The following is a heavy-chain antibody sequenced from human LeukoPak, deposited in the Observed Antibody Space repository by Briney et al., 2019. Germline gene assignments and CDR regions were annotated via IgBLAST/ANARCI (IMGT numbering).Heavy chain of an antibody. D-gene: IGHD6-13*01. CDR2: ISAYNGNT. J-gene: IGHJ6*03. V-gene: IGHV1-18*01. CDR1: GYTFTSYG. Sequence: ASVTVSCKASGYTFTSYGISWVRQAPGQGLEWMGWISAYNGNTNYAQKLQGRVTMTTDTSTSTAYMELRSLRSDDTAVYYCARDLRRIAAAVSYMDVWGKGTTVTVSS. CDR3: ARDLRRIAAAVSYMDV.